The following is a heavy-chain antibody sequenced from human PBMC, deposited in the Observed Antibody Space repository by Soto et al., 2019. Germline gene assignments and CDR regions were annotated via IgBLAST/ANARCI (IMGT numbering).Heavy chain of an antibody. D-gene: IGHD5-18*01. Sequence: PGGSLRLSCAASGFSFSTYWMSWVRQAPGKGLEWVARIKEDGSETYYVDSVKGRFTISRDNAKNSLYLHMNSLRANDTAMYYCARGGYSYAISWGPGMLVTVAS. J-gene: IGHJ5*02. V-gene: IGHV3-7*05. CDR2: IKEDGSET. CDR1: GFSFSTYW. CDR3: ARGGYSYAIS.